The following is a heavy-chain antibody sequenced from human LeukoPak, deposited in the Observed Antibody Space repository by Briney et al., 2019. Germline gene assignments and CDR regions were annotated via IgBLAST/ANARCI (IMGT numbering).Heavy chain of an antibody. CDR2: IYTSGST. D-gene: IGHD3-10*01. V-gene: IGHV4-4*07. CDR1: GGSISSYY. CDR3: ARTPYYGSGSDPYGMDV. Sequence: PSETLSLTCTVSGGSISSYYWSWIRQPAGKGLEWIGRIYTSGSTNYNPSLKSRVTMSVDTSKNQFSLKLSSVTAADTAVYYCARTPYYGSGSDPYGMDVWGQGTTVTVSS. J-gene: IGHJ6*02.